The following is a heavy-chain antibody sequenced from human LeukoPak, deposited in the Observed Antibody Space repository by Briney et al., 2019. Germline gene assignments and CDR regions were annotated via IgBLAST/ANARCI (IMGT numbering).Heavy chain of an antibody. V-gene: IGHV3-30*18. J-gene: IGHJ4*02. CDR2: ISYDGSNK. Sequence: PGGSLRLSCAASGFTFSSYGMHWVRQAPGKGLEWVAVISYDGSNKYYADSVKGRFTISRDNSKNTLYLQMNSLRVEDTAVYYCAKGGTMVRGVIFYYWGQGTLVTVSS. CDR1: GFTFSSYG. D-gene: IGHD3-10*01. CDR3: AKGGTMVRGVIFYY.